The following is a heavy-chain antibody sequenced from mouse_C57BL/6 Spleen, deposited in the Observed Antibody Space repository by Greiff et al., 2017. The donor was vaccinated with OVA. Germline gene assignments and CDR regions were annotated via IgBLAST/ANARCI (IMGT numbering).Heavy chain of an antibody. D-gene: IGHD1-1*01. CDR3: ARGAKDGSNLFDY. CDR1: GYTFTDHT. CDR2: IYPRDGST. J-gene: IGHJ2*01. V-gene: IGHV1-78*01. Sequence: VKLMESDAELVKPGASVKISCKVSGYTFTDHTIHWMKQRPEQGLEWIGYIYPRDGSTKYNEKFKGKATLTADKSSSTAYMQLNSLTSEDSAVYFCARGAKDGSNLFDYWGQGTTLTVSS.